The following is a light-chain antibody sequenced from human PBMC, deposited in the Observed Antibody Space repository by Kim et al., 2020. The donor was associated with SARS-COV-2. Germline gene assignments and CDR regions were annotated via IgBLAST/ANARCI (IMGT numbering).Light chain of an antibody. Sequence: PGERATRSCRASQSVNTYLAWYQQKPGQAPRLLIYDASNRATGIPDRFSGSGSGTDFTLTISSLESEDFAVYYCQQRSNWPPALTFGGGTKVDIK. J-gene: IGKJ4*01. CDR3: QQRSNWPPALT. CDR1: QSVNTY. V-gene: IGKV3-11*01. CDR2: DAS.